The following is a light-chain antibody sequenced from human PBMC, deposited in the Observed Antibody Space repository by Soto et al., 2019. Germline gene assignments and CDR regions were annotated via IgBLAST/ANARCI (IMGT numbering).Light chain of an antibody. V-gene: IGKV1-5*01. J-gene: IGKJ1*01. Sequence: DIQMTQSPSTLSASVGDRVTITCRASQSISSWLAWYQQKPGKAPKLLIYDASSLESGVPSRFSGSGSGTEFTLTISSLQPDDFAVYYCQQSNNWPKTFGQGTKVEIK. CDR1: QSISSW. CDR3: QQSNNWPKT. CDR2: DAS.